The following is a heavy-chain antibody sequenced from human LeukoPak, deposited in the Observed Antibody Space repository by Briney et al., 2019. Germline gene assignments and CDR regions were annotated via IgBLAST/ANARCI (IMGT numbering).Heavy chain of an antibody. CDR3: ARYSSTSCYDY. CDR1: GFTFSSYG. J-gene: IGHJ4*02. D-gene: IGHD2-2*01. CDR2: ISGSGGST. Sequence: GSLRLSCAASGFTFSSYGMSWVRQAPGKGLEWVSAISGSGGSTYYADSVKGRFTISRDNSKNTLYLQMNSLRAEDTAAYYCARYSSTSCYDYWGQGTLVTVSS. V-gene: IGHV3-23*01.